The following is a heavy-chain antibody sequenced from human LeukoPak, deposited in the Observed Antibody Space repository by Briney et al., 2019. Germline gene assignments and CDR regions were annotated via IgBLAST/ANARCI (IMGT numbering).Heavy chain of an antibody. CDR2: TYSGGST. J-gene: IGHJ6*02. V-gene: IGHV3-66*04. CDR1: GFTVSSNY. D-gene: IGHD2-2*01. CDR3: AGLGYCSSTSCYDSTLYYYYGMDV. Sequence: PGGSLRLSCAASGFTVSSNYMSWVRQAPGKGLEWVSVTYSGGSTYYADSVKGRFTISRDNSKNTLYLQMNSLRAEDTAVYYCAGLGYCSSTSCYDSTLYYYYGMDVWGQGTTVTVSS.